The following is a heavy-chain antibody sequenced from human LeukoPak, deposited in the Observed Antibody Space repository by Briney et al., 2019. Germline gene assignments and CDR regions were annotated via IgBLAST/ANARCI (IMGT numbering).Heavy chain of an antibody. CDR3: AREVLGTYYDFWSGYYTYNWFDP. CDR2: ISAYNGNT. D-gene: IGHD3-3*01. V-gene: IGHV1-18*01. CDR1: GYTFTSYA. Sequence: ASVKVSCTASGYTFTSYAMNWVRQAPGQGLEWMGWISAYNGNTNYAQKLQGRVTMTTDTSTSTAYMELRSLRSDDTAVYYCAREVLGTYYDFWSGYYTYNWFDPWGQGTLVTVSS. J-gene: IGHJ5*02.